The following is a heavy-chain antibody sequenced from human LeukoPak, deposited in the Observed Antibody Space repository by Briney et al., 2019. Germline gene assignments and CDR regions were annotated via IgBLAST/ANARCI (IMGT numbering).Heavy chain of an antibody. J-gene: IGHJ5*02. D-gene: IGHD6-13*01. Sequence: ASVKVSCKASGHTFTSNHIHCMRQAPGQGLEWLGVINPSGDSTSYAQKFQGRVTMTRDTSTSTVYMELSSLRSEDTAIYYCAKLAASETGEGSWGQGTLVTVSS. V-gene: IGHV1-46*01. CDR3: AKLAASETGEGS. CDR1: GHTFTSNH. CDR2: INPSGDST.